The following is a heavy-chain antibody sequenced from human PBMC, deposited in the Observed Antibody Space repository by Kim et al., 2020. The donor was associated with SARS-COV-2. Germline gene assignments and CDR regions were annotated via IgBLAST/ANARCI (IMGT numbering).Heavy chain of an antibody. V-gene: IGHV3-30*07. Sequence: SVKGQFTIDRDDSKNTLYLQMNSQRAEDTAVYYCARDLATAMVRGWFDPWGQGTLVTVSS. J-gene: IGHJ5*02. D-gene: IGHD5-18*01. CDR3: ARDLATAMVRGWFDP.